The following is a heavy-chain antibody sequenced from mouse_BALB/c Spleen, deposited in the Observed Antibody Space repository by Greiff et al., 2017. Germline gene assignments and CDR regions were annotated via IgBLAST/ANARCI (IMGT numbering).Heavy chain of an antibody. V-gene: IGHV5-6-5*01. D-gene: IGHD3-1*01. CDR2: ISSGGST. CDR1: GFTFSSYA. J-gene: IGHJ4*01. Sequence: EVKLMESGGGLVKPGGSLKLSCAASGFTFSSYAMSWVRQTPEKRLEWVASISSGGSTYYPDSVKGRFTISRDNARNILYLQMSSLRSEDTAMYYCARDSSGYSYYAMDYWGQGTSVTVSS. CDR3: ARDSSGYSYYAMDY.